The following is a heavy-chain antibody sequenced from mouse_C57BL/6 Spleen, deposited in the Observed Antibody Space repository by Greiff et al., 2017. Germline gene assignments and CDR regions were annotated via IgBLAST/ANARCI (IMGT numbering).Heavy chain of an antibody. D-gene: IGHD2-12*01. V-gene: IGHV7-3*01. CDR3: AGSYYRDPMDY. J-gene: IGHJ4*01. CDR2: IRNKANGYTT. Sequence: EVQLQQSGVGLVQPGGSLSLSCAASGFTFTDYYMSWVRQPPGKALEWLGFIRNKANGYTTEYSASVKGRFTISRDNSQSILYLQMNALRAEDSATYYCAGSYYRDPMDYWGQGTSVTVSS. CDR1: GFTFTDYY.